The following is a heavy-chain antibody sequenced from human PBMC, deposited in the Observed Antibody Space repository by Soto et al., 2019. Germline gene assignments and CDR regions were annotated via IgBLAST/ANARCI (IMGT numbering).Heavy chain of an antibody. D-gene: IGHD3-3*01. Sequence: PGGSLRLSCAASGFTFSSYWMHWVRQAPGEGLVWVSRINSDGSSTSYADSVKGRFTISRDNAKNTLYLQMNSLRAEDTAVYYCARAEGYYDFWSGYYSDHYYYMDVWGKGTTVTVSS. CDR2: INSDGSST. J-gene: IGHJ6*03. CDR1: GFTFSSYW. V-gene: IGHV3-74*01. CDR3: ARAEGYYDFWSGYYSDHYYYMDV.